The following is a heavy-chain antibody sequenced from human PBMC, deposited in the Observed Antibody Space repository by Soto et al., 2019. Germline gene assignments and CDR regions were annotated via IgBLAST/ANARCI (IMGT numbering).Heavy chain of an antibody. CDR1: GGTFSSYA. CDR2: IIPIFGTA. V-gene: IGHV1-69*13. J-gene: IGHJ6*02. CDR3: ARAYCSSTSCYHYGMDV. D-gene: IGHD2-2*01. Sequence: SVKVSCKASGGTFSSYAISWVRQAPGQGLEWMGGIIPIFGTATYAQKFQGRVTITADESTSTAYMELSSLRSEDTAVYYCARAYCSSTSCYHYGMDVWGQGPTVTVSS.